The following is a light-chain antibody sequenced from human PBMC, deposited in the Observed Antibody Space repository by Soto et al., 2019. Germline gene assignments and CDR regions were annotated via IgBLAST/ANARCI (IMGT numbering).Light chain of an antibody. Sequence: QSALTQPASVSGSPGQSITFSCTGGSTDIGAYNFVSWYRQHPGKAPQLLIYDVSFRPSGVSDRFSGSKSGNTASLTISGLESDDESDYYCSSYAGSSGVIFGGGTQLTVL. V-gene: IGLV2-14*03. CDR1: STDIGAYNF. CDR2: DVS. J-gene: IGLJ2*01. CDR3: SSYAGSSGVI.